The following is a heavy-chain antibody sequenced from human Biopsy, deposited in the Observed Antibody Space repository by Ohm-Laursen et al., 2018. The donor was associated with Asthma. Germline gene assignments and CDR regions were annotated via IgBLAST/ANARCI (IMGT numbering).Heavy chain of an antibody. Sequence: ASVKVSCEISGYSLTALSMHWVRQAPGQGLEWMGGHDHEEGGTVNARRFQGRVTMTEDTSTDTAYMELSSLSSDDTAVYYCASDFPKDYVRYNFQFWGQGTLVTVSS. V-gene: IGHV1-24*01. CDR1: GYSLTALS. CDR2: HDHEEGGT. CDR3: ASDFPKDYVRYNFQF. J-gene: IGHJ4*02. D-gene: IGHD4-17*01.